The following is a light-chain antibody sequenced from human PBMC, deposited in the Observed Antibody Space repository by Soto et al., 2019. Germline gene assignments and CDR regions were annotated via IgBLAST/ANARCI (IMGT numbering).Light chain of an antibody. CDR1: QTISNW. Sequence: DIQMTQSPSTLSASVGDTVTITCRASQTISNWLAWYQQKPGKAPKLLIYQASTLESGVPSRFSGSGSETEFTLPISSVQPDDFATYYCQHYNTYSWFTFGPGTKVDIK. V-gene: IGKV1-5*03. J-gene: IGKJ3*01. CDR2: QAS. CDR3: QHYNTYSWFT.